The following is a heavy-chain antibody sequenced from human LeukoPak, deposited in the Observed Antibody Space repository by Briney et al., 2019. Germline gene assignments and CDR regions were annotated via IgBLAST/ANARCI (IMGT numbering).Heavy chain of an antibody. V-gene: IGHV3-9*01. CDR3: AKDRGSSGSEFDY. D-gene: IGHD6-19*01. Sequence: GGSLRLSCAASGFTFDDYAMHWVRQAPGKGLEWVSGISWNSGTIGYADSVKGRFTIPRDNAKNSLYLQMIRLRAEDTALYYCAKDRGSSGSEFDYWGQGTLVTVSS. CDR2: ISWNSGTI. CDR1: GFTFDDYA. J-gene: IGHJ4*02.